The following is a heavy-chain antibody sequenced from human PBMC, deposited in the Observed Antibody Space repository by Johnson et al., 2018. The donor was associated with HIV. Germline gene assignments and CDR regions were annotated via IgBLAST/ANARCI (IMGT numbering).Heavy chain of an antibody. CDR2: IKTDGSNT. V-gene: IGHV3-74*02. J-gene: IGHJ3*02. D-gene: IGHD3-10*01. Sequence: MQLVESGGGSVQPGGSLRLSCAASGFTFSCYWMHWVRQAPGKGLMWVSNIKTDGSNTNYADSVKGRFTISRDNAKNTVYLQMDSLRDEDMAVYYCARGALGSFDIWGQRTMVTVSA. CDR1: GFTFSCYW. CDR3: ARGALGSFDI.